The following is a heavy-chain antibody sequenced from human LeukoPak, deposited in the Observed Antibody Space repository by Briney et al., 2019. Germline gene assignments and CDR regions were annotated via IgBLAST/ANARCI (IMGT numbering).Heavy chain of an antibody. CDR2: INHSGST. CDR1: GGSFSGYY. D-gene: IGHD4-17*01. CDR3: ARGDYGDYAVDY. V-gene: IGHV4-34*01. J-gene: IGHJ4*02. Sequence: SETLSLTCAVYGGSFSGYYWSWIRQPPGKGLEWIGEINHSGSTNYNPSLKSRVTISVDTSKNQFSLKLSSVTAADPAVYYCARGDYGDYAVDYWGQGTLVTVSS.